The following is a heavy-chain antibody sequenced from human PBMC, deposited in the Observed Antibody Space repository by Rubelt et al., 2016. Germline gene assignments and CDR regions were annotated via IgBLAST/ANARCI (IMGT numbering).Heavy chain of an antibody. D-gene: IGHD3-10*01. J-gene: IGHJ4*02. CDR3: ARRFGEPDW. CDR1: GFTFSNFW. CDR2: VSGDGSST. Sequence: EVQLVESGGGLVQPGGSLKLSCAASGFTFSNFWMHWVRQAPGRGLVWVSGVSGDGSSTRSADSVKGRCTISRDNAKNSLYLQMNSLRAEDTAVYYCARRFGEPDWWGQGTLVTVSS. V-gene: IGHV3-74*02.